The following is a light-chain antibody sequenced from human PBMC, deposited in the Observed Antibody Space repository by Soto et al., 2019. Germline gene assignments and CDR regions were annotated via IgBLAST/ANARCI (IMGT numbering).Light chain of an antibody. Sequence: DIQMTQSPSTLSASVADRVTITCRASQMIYTWLAWYQQKPGKAPKLLIYDASSLESGVPQRFSGSGSGTEFTLTISSLQTDDFATYYCQQYNVYSRTFGQGTKV. CDR3: QQYNVYSRT. J-gene: IGKJ1*01. V-gene: IGKV1-5*01. CDR1: QMIYTW. CDR2: DAS.